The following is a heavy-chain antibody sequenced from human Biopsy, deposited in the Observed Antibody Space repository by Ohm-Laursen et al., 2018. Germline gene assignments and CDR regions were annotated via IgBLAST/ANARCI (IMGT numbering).Heavy chain of an antibody. CDR1: GYTFTGYH. Sequence: SVKVSCNASGYTFTGYHVYWVRQAPGQGLEWMGWINAKTGDTNYAQKFQGRVTMTRDTSISTAYVDLSSLRSDDTAVYYCTRGGYYYDSLAYYYWFDPWGQGTLVTVSS. J-gene: IGHJ5*02. V-gene: IGHV1-2*02. D-gene: IGHD3-22*01. CDR3: TRGGYYYDSLAYYYWFDP. CDR2: INAKTGDT.